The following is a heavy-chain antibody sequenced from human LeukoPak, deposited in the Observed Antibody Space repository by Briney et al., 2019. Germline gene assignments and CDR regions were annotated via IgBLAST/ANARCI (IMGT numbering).Heavy chain of an antibody. Sequence: ASVKVSRKTSGYTFTSYYMHWVRQAPGQGLEWMGIINPSGGSTNYAQKFQGRVTMTRDTSTSTLYMELSSLRSDDTAVYYCAREGQLGPFDYWGQGTLVTVSS. J-gene: IGHJ4*02. V-gene: IGHV1-46*01. CDR2: INPSGGST. CDR3: AREGQLGPFDY. CDR1: GYTFTSYY. D-gene: IGHD1-1*01.